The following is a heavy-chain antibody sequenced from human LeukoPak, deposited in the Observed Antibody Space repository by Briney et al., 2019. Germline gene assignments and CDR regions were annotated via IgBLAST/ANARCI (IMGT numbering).Heavy chain of an antibody. J-gene: IGHJ3*02. Sequence: SGPTLVKPTQTLTLTCTFSGFSLSTSGVGVGWIRQPPGKALEWLALIYWNDDKRYSPSLKSRLTITKDTSKNQVVLTRTNMDPVDTATYYCAHRPIGPFLIAARPYDAFDIWGQGTMVTVSS. CDR1: GFSLSTSGVG. V-gene: IGHV2-5*01. CDR3: AHRPIGPFLIAARPYDAFDI. CDR2: IYWNDDK. D-gene: IGHD6-6*01.